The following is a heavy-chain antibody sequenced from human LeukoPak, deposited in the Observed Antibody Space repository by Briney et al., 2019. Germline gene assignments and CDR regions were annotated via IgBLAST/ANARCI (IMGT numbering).Heavy chain of an antibody. CDR2: IYPGDSDT. CDR3: ARRQGHDYGGNSFRGIQYDAFDI. D-gene: IGHD4-23*01. CDR1: GYSFTSYW. V-gene: IGHV5-51*01. J-gene: IGHJ3*02. Sequence: KDGESLKISCKGSGYSFTSYWIGWVRQMPGKGLEWMGIIYPGDSDTRYSPSFQGQVTISADKSISTAYLQWSSLKASDTGMYYCARRQGHDYGGNSFRGIQYDAFDIWGQGTMVTVSS.